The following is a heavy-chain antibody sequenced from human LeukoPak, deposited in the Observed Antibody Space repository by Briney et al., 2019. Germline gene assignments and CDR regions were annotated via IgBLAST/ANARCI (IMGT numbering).Heavy chain of an antibody. J-gene: IGHJ4*02. Sequence: SETLSLTCSVSGGSISGSNWWSWVRQSPGKGLEWLGEIFHIGTTNYNPSLKSRITISLDKSKKQFSLKLTSVTAADTAVYYCARAAYCSSTSCPFDYWGQGTLVTVSS. V-gene: IGHV4-4*02. CDR2: IFHIGTT. D-gene: IGHD2-2*01. CDR1: GGSISGSNW. CDR3: ARAAYCSSTSCPFDY.